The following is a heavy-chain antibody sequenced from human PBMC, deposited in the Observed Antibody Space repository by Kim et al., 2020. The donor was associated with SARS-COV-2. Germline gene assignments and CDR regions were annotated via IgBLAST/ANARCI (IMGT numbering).Heavy chain of an antibody. CDR2: IKSKTDGGTT. J-gene: IGHJ4*02. CDR1: GFTFSNAW. Sequence: GGSLRLSCAASGFTFSNAWMSWVRQAPGKGLEWVGRIKSKTDGGTTDYAAPVKSRFTISRDDSKNTLYLQMNSLKTEDTAVYYCTTDEIAVAGPGAYYFDYWGEGTLVTVSS. CDR3: TTDEIAVAGPGAYYFDY. D-gene: IGHD6-19*01. V-gene: IGHV3-15*01.